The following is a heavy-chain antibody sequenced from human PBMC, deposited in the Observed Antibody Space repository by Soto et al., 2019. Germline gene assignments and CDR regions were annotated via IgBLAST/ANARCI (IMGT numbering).Heavy chain of an antibody. Sequence: PGGSLRLSCAASGFTVSSNYMSWVRQPPGEGLEWVSVIYSGGSTYYADSVKGRFTISRDNSKNTLYLQMNSLRAEDTAVYYCARSRGGLAARPYYGMDVWGQGTSVTVSS. D-gene: IGHD6-6*01. J-gene: IGHJ6*02. V-gene: IGHV3-53*01. CDR2: IYSGGST. CDR3: ARSRGGLAARPYYGMDV. CDR1: GFTVSSNY.